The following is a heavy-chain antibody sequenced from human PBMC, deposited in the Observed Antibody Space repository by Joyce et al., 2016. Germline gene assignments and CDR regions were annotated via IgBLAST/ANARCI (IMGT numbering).Heavy chain of an antibody. CDR3: ARDPQNFGF. D-gene: IGHD2/OR15-2a*01. V-gene: IGHV4-38-2*02. J-gene: IGHJ4*02. CDR2: SDHNGKT. Sequence: VQLQESGPGLVKPSETLSLTCDVSGDSIRSGYFYGWVRQAPGKGLEWIANSDHNGKTYYNASLKSRVTISVDTSKNQRSLKLSSVTAADTAVYYCARDPQNFGFWGQGTLVIVSS. CDR1: GDSIRSGYF.